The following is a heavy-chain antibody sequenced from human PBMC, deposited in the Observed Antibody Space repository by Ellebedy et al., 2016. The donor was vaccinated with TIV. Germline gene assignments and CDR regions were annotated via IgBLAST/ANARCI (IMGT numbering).Heavy chain of an antibody. CDR2: ISFDGRHT. Sequence: GGFLRLSCAASGFTFSSYSMNWVRQAPGKGLDWVALISFDGRHTYYGDSVKGRFTVSRDNSKNTLFLDMNSLRPDDTAVYYCATKGYVSRSYFDYWGQGTLVTVSS. CDR3: ATKGYVSRSYFDY. CDR1: GFTFSSYS. V-gene: IGHV3-30*03. D-gene: IGHD2-15*01. J-gene: IGHJ4*02.